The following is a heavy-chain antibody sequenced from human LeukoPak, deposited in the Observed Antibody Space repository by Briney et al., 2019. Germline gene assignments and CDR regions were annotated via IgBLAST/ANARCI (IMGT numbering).Heavy chain of an antibody. V-gene: IGHV1-46*01. D-gene: IGHD5-18*01. Sequence: ASVKVSCKASGYTFTSYYMHWVRQAPGQGLEWMGIINPSGGSTSYAQKFQGRVTMTRDTSTSTVYMELSSLRSEDTAVYYCARGRLGLWSPYYFDYWGQGTLVTVSS. CDR3: ARGRLGLWSPYYFDY. CDR1: GYTFTSYY. CDR2: INPSGGST. J-gene: IGHJ4*02.